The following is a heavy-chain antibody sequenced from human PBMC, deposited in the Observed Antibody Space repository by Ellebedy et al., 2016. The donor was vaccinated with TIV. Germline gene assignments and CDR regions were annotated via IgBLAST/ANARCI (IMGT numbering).Heavy chain of an antibody. V-gene: IGHV4-30-2*01. D-gene: IGHD1-26*01. Sequence: LRLSXTVSGGSINSGGYSWSWIRQPPGKGLEWIGYFYPSGSTNYNPSLKSRVTISMDRSKNQFSLRLSSVTAADTSVYYCARDSRGYSGNDYWGQGTLVTVSS. CDR3: ARDSRGYSGNDY. CDR2: FYPSGST. CDR1: GGSINSGGYS. J-gene: IGHJ4*02.